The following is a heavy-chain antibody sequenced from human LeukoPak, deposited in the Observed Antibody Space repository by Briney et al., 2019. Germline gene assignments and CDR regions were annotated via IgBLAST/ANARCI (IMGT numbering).Heavy chain of an antibody. CDR2: IYYSGST. CDR3: ARASSLYYYDTTGSPWAFDI. V-gene: IGHV4-59*11. Sequence: PLETLSLTCTVSGGSLSGHYWSWIRQPPGKGLEWIGYIYYSGSTKYNPSLKTRVTISVDTSKGQFSLKLSSVTAADTAVYYCARASSLYYYDTTGSPWAFDIWGQGTMVTVSS. D-gene: IGHD3-22*01. J-gene: IGHJ3*02. CDR1: GGSLSGHY.